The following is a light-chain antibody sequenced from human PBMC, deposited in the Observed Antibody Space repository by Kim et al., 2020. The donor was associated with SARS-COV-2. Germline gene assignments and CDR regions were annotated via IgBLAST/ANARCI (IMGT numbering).Light chain of an antibody. V-gene: IGKV3-20*01. CDR1: RSVSRNS. CDR3: QQYDNSLLT. J-gene: IGKJ4*01. Sequence: DIVLTQSPGTLSLSPGERATLSCRASRSVSRNSLAWYQQKPGQAPRLLIYGASSRATGVPDRFSGSGSGTDFTLTINRLAPEDFAVYFCQQYDNSLLTFGVGTKVDIK. CDR2: GAS.